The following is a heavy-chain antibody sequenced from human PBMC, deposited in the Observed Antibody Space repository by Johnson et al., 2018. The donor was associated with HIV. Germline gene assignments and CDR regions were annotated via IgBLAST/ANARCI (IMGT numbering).Heavy chain of an antibody. D-gene: IGHD2-2*01. J-gene: IGHJ3*02. CDR3: AKTAAADAFDI. Sequence: HWVRQAPGKGLEWVSGISWNSDDIDYAASVKGRFTISRDNAKNSLYLQMNTLRPEDTALYYCAKTAAADAFDIWGQGTMVTVSS. CDR2: ISWNSDDI. V-gene: IGHV3-9*01.